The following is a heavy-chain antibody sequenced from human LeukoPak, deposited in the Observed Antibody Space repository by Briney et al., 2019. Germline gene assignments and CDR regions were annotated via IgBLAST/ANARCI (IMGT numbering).Heavy chain of an antibody. CDR2: ISAYNGNT. CDR1: GYTFTSYA. V-gene: IGHV1-18*01. CDR3: ARRSYQSKDY. J-gene: IGHJ4*02. D-gene: IGHD1-26*01. Sequence: ASVKVSCKASGYTFTSYAMNWVRQAPGQGLEWMGWISAYNGNTNYAQKLQGRVTMTTDTSTSTAYMELRSLRSDDTAVYYCARRSYQSKDYWGQGTLVTVSS.